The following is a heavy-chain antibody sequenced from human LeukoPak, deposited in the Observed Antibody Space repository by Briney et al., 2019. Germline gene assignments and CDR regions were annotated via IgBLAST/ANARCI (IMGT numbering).Heavy chain of an antibody. CDR1: GYTFTGYY. CDR3: ARVKVSYCGGDCYSNYFDY. J-gene: IGHJ4*02. D-gene: IGHD2-21*02. CDR2: INPNSGGT. Sequence: GASVKVSCKASGYTFTGYYMHWVRQAPGQGLEWMGWINPNSGGTNYAQKFQGRVTMTRDTSISTAYMELSRLRSDDTAVYYCARVKVSYCGGDCYSNYFDYWGQGTLVTVSS. V-gene: IGHV1-2*02.